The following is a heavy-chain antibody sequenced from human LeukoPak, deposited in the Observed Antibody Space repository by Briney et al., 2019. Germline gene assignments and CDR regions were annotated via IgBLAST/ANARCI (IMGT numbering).Heavy chain of an antibody. J-gene: IGHJ6*02. D-gene: IGHD1-26*01. Sequence: SETLSLTCTVSGGSISSGSYYWSWIRQPAGKELEWIGRIHTSGSTNYNPSLKSRVTISEDTSKNQFSLKLSSVTAADTAVYYCARGDGTLGYYYYGMDVWGQGTTVTVSS. CDR3: ARGDGTLGYYYYGMDV. CDR1: GGSISSGSYY. CDR2: IHTSGST. V-gene: IGHV4-61*02.